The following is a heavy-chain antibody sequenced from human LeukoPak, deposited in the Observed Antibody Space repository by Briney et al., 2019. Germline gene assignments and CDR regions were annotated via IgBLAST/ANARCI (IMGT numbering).Heavy chain of an antibody. Sequence: PSETLSLTCAVYGGSFSGYYWSWIRQPPGKGLEWIGEINHSGSTNYNPSLKSRVTISVDTSKNQFSLKLSSVTAADTAVYYCARGPGFGYWGQGTLVTVSS. V-gene: IGHV4-34*01. CDR1: GGSFSGYY. CDR3: ARGPGFGY. J-gene: IGHJ4*02. CDR2: INHSGST.